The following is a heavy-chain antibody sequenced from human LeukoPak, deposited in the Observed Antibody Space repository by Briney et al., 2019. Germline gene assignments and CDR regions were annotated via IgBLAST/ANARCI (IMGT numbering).Heavy chain of an antibody. CDR1: GFTFSSYA. D-gene: IGHD2-21*01. CDR3: ATLRIGFDS. V-gene: IGHV3-23*01. J-gene: IGHJ5*01. Sequence: GGSLRLSCAASGFTFSSYAMSWVRQAPGKGLEWVSAISGSGGSTYYADSVRGRFTISRDNANNFLFLQMNDLRADDTAVYFCATLRIGFDSWGQGTLVTVAS. CDR2: ISGSGGST.